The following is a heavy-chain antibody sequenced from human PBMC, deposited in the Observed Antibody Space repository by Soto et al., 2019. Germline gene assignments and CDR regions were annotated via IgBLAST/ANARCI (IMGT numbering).Heavy chain of an antibody. D-gene: IGHD2-15*01. J-gene: IGHJ5*02. CDR2: IYYSGST. Sequence: QVQLQESGPGLVKPSQTLSLTCTVSGGSISSGGYYWSWIRQHPGKGLEWIGYIYYSGSTYYNPSPTRRVPISVDTXTTXFXLKLSSVTAADTAVYYCARQPYCSGGSCYSGGWFDPWGQGTLVTVSS. CDR1: GGSISSGGYY. V-gene: IGHV4-31*03. CDR3: ARQPYCSGGSCYSGGWFDP.